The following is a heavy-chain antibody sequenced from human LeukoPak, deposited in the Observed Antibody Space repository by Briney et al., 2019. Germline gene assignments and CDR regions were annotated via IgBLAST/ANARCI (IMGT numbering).Heavy chain of an antibody. D-gene: IGHD2-15*01. J-gene: IGHJ4*02. CDR3: ARHCSAGSCYSAVDC. CDR1: GGSISSGSYY. CDR2: IYYNGYT. Sequence: PSETLSLTCTVSGGSISSGSYYWDWIRQPPGKGLEWIGHIYYNGYTYYNPSLKSRVTLSVDTSKNQFSLKLSSVTAADTAVYYCARHCSAGSCYSAVDCWGQRTLVTVSS. V-gene: IGHV4-39*01.